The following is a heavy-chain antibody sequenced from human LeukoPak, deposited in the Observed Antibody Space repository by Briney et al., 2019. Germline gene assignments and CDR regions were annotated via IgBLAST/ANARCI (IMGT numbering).Heavy chain of an antibody. CDR1: GYTFTDYF. Sequence: ASVKVSCKASGYTFTDYFMHWVRQAPGQGLEWMGWINPNSGGTRYAQKFQGRVTMTRDTSISTAYMELSRLRSDDTAVYYCARDPGYSSPRGDYWGQGTLVTVSS. V-gene: IGHV1-2*02. J-gene: IGHJ4*02. CDR2: INPNSGGT. D-gene: IGHD5-18*01. CDR3: ARDPGYSSPRGDY.